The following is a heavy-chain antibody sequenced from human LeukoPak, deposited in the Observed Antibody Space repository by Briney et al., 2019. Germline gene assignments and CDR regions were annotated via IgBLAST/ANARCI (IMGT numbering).Heavy chain of an antibody. CDR2: ISGSGGST. D-gene: IGHD6-13*01. CDR1: GFTFSNHW. CDR3: AKDPRRYSRTGGYFDY. J-gene: IGHJ4*02. Sequence: PGGSPRLSCAASGFTFSNHWMHWVRQAPGKGLEWVSAISGSGGSTYYADSVKGRFTISRDNSKNTLYLQMNSLRAEDTAVYYCAKDPRRYSRTGGYFDYWGQGTLVTVSS. V-gene: IGHV3-23*01.